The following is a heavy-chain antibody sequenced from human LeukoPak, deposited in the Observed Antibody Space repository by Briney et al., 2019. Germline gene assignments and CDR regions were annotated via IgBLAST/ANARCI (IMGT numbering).Heavy chain of an antibody. CDR3: ARAVNYDFWTAYSYYMDV. Sequence: SETLSLTCTVSGGSTSSGDYYWSWIRLPPGKGLEWIWYISYSGSTSYNPSLKRPFTISMDTSKDQISLRLSSVTAADTAVYYCARAVNYDFWTAYSYYMDVWGKGITVTVSS. J-gene: IGHJ6*03. CDR1: GGSTSSGDYY. D-gene: IGHD3-3*01. CDR2: ISYSGST. V-gene: IGHV4-30-4*01.